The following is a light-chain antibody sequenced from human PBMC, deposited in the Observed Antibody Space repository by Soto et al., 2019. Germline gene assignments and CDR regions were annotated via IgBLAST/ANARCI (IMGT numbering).Light chain of an antibody. CDR2: EVT. J-gene: IGLJ2*01. Sequence: QSALTQPASVSGSPGQSITIXCTGTSGDIGSYTYVSWYQQYPGKAPKLLISEVTNRPSGVSNRFSGSKSGNTASLTISGLQAEDEAHYYCSSYTTNSPPVVFGGGTKLTVL. V-gene: IGLV2-14*01. CDR3: SSYTTNSPPVV. CDR1: SGDIGSYTY.